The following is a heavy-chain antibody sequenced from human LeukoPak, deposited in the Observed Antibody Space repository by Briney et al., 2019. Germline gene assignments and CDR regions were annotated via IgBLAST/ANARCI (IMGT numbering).Heavy chain of an antibody. D-gene: IGHD4-17*01. CDR1: GGSISSGGYY. Sequence: PSETLSLTCTVSGGSISSGGYYWSWIRQHPGKGLEWIGYIYYSGSTYYNPSLKSRVTISVDTSKNQFSLKLSSVTAADTAVYYCARAGGAYYYYYYGMDVWGQGTRSPSP. J-gene: IGHJ6*02. CDR2: IYYSGST. V-gene: IGHV4-31*03. CDR3: ARAGGAYYYYYYGMDV.